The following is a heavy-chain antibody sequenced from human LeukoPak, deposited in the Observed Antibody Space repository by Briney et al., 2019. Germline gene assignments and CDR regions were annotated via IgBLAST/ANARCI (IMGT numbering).Heavy chain of an antibody. CDR2: IYHSGST. J-gene: IGHJ4*02. Sequence: SETLSLTCAVSGVSISGVGYSWNWLRQPPGKGLEWIGYIYHSGSTSYNPSLKSRVTISVDRSKNQFSLKVSSVTAADTAVYYCARASSSGWYSNWGQGTLVTVSS. CDR1: GVSISGVGYS. D-gene: IGHD6-19*01. V-gene: IGHV4-30-2*01. CDR3: ARASSSGWYSN.